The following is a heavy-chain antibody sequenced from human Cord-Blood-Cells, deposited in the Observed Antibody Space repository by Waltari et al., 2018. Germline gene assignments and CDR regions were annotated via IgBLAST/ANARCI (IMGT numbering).Heavy chain of an antibody. V-gene: IGHV1-69*09. D-gene: IGHD3-22*01. CDR2: IIPILGIA. J-gene: IGHJ4*02. CDR1: GGTFSSYA. CDR3: ARCSSVSRGYYDY. Sequence: QVQLVQSGAEVKKPGSSVKVSCKASGGTFSSYAISWVRQAPGQGREWMGRIIPILGIANYAQKFQGRVTITADKSTSTAYMELSSLRSEYTAVYYCARCSSVSRGYYDYWGQGTLVTVSS.